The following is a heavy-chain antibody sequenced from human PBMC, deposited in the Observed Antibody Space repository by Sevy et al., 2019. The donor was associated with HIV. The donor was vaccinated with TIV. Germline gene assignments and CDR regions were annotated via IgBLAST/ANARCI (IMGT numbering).Heavy chain of an antibody. D-gene: IGHD3-10*01. CDR3: ARDEVYYGSGSYYYGMDV. Sequence: ASVKVSCKASGYTFTGYYMHWVRQAPGQGLEWMGWINPNSGGTNYAQKFQGRVTMTRDTSSSTAYMELGRLRSDDTAVYYCARDEVYYGSGSYYYGMDVWGQGTTVTVSS. CDR1: GYTFTGYY. V-gene: IGHV1-2*02. J-gene: IGHJ6*02. CDR2: INPNSGGT.